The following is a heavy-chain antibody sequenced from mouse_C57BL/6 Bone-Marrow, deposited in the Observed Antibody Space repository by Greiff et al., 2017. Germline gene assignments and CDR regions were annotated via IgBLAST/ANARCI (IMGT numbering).Heavy chain of an antibody. J-gene: IGHJ3*01. D-gene: IGHD1-1*01. CDR3: ARPSSYGGGYGFAY. CDR1: GFSLTSYG. CDR2: IWSGGST. V-gene: IGHV2-2*01. Sequence: VQLQESGPGLVQPSQSLSITCTVSGFSLTSYGVHWVRQSPGKGLEWLGVIWSGGSTDYNAAFITRLSISKDNPKSQVFFKMNSLQADDTAMYYCARPSSYGGGYGFAYWGQGTLVTVSA.